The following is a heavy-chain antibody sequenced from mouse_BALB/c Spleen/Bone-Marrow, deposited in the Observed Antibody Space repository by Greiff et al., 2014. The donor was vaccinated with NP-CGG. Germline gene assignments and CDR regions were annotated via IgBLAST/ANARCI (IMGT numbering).Heavy chain of an antibody. J-gene: IGHJ2*01. CDR3: ANYYYGYYFDS. V-gene: IGHV14-3*02. D-gene: IGHD1-1*01. Sequence: DVHLVESGAELVKPGASVKLSCTASGFNIKDTYMHWVKQRPEQGLEWIGRIDPANGNTKYDPKFQGKATITADTSSNTAYLQLSSLTSEDTAVYYCANYYYGYYFDSWGQGTTLTVSS. CDR2: IDPANGNT. CDR1: GFNIKDTY.